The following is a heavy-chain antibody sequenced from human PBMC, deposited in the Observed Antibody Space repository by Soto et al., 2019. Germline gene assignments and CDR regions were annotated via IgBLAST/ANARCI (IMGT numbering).Heavy chain of an antibody. CDR2: IFPDDSDT. J-gene: IGHJ4*02. D-gene: IGHD3-16*01. Sequence: GESLKISCKASGYIIKNYWIGWVRQIPGQGLEWMGIIFPDDSDTRYSPSFQGHVTISVDKSISTAYVQWSSLKASDSAIYYCFRGGVTSRTFDYWGQGTLVTVSS. V-gene: IGHV5-51*01. CDR3: FRGGVTSRTFDY. CDR1: GYIIKNYW.